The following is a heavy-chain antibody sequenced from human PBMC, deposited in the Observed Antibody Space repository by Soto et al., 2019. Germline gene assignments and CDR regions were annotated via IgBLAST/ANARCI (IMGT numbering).Heavy chain of an antibody. D-gene: IGHD6-13*01. J-gene: IGHJ1*01. CDR1: GYSFTSYW. CDR3: ARAMVDGKQQQEYFQY. V-gene: IGHV5-51*01. CDR2: IYPGDSDT. Sequence: GESLKISCKGSGYSFTSYWIGWVRQMPGKGLEWMGIIYPGDSDTRYSPSFQGRVTISADKSITTACLQLSSLKATVTAMYYCARAMVDGKQQQEYFQYWGQGTLVTFSS.